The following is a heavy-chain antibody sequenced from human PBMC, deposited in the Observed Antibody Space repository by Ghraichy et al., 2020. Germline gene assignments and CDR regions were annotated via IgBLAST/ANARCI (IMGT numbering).Heavy chain of an antibody. Sequence: GGSLRLSCTASGFTFSGYEMNWVRQAPGKGLEWLSYISSSGSPIYYADSVKGRFTISRDNAKNSLYLQMNSLRADDTAVYYCARVLWSTYSTSLWGQGTLVTVSS. CDR2: ISSSGSPI. D-gene: IGHD3-3*01. V-gene: IGHV3-48*03. CDR3: ARVLWSTYSTSL. J-gene: IGHJ4*02. CDR1: GFTFSGYE.